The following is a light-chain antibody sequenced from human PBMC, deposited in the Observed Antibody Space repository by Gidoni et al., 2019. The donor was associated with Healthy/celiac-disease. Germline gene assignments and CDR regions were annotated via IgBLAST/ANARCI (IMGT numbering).Light chain of an antibody. CDR2: DAS. V-gene: IGKV1-33*01. Sequence: DIQMTQSPSSLSASVGDSVTITCQSSQDISNYLNWYQQKPGKAPKLLIYDASNLETGVPYRFSGSGSGTDFTFTISSLQPEDIATYYCQQYDNLRITFGQGTRLEIK. CDR3: QQYDNLRIT. CDR1: QDISNY. J-gene: IGKJ5*01.